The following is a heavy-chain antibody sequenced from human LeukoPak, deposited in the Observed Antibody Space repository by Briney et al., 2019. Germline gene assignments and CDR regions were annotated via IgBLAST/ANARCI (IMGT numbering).Heavy chain of an antibody. J-gene: IGHJ3*02. V-gene: IGHV3-11*04. D-gene: IGHD3-16*01. Sequence: GGSLRLSCAASGFTFSDYYMSWIRQAPGKGLEWVSYISSSGSTIYYADSVKGRFTISRDNSKNTLYLQMNSLRAEDTAVYYCARNYVWGRLYGEEAAFDIWGQGTMVTVSS. CDR2: ISSSGSTI. CDR3: ARNYVWGRLYGEEAAFDI. CDR1: GFTFSDYY.